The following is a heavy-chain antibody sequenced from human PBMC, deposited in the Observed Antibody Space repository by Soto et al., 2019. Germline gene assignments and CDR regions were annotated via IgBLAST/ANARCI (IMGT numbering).Heavy chain of an antibody. CDR1: GGSFSGYY. CDR3: ARGVLGVVPAAIGRFDY. V-gene: IGHV4-34*01. CDR2: INHSGST. D-gene: IGHD2-2*02. J-gene: IGHJ4*02. Sequence: SETLSLTCAVYGGSFSGYYWSWIRQPPGKGLEWIGEINHSGSTNYNPSLKSRVTISVDTSKNQFSLKLSSVTAADTAVYYCARGVLGVVPAAIGRFDYWGQGTLVTVSS.